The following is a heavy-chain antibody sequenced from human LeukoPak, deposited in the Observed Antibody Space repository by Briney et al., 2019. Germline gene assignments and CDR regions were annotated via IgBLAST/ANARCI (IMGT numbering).Heavy chain of an antibody. J-gene: IGHJ3*02. CDR3: AREGDSSNAFDI. D-gene: IGHD6-13*01. CDR1: GYTFTAYY. CDR2: INPNSGGT. Sequence: ASVKVSRKASGYTFTAYYMHWVRQAPGQGLEWMGWINPNSGGTNYAQKFQGRVTMTRDTSTSTVYMELSSLRSEDTAVYYCAREGDSSNAFDIWGQGTMVTVSS. V-gene: IGHV1-2*02.